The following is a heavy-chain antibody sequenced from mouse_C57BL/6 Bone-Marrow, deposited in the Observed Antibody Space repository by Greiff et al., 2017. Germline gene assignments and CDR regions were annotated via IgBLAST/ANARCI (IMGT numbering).Heavy chain of an antibody. V-gene: IGHV5-12*01. J-gene: IGHJ3*01. CDR2: ISNGGGST. Sequence: DVMLVESGGGLVQPGGSLKLSCAASGFTFSDYYMYWVRQTPEKRLEWVAYISNGGGSTYYPDTVKGRFTISRDNAKNTLYLQMSRLKSEDTAMYYCARPYYGYDEWFAYWGQGTLVTVSA. CDR1: GFTFSDYY. CDR3: ARPYYGYDEWFAY. D-gene: IGHD2-9*01.